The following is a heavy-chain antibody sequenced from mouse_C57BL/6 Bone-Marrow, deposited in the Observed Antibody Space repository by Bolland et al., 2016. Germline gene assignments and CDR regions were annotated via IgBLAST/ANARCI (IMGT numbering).Heavy chain of an antibody. CDR3: ARATLVSEGAMDY. Sequence: GSGNTYYNEKFKGKATLTAEKSSSTAYMQLSSLTSEDSAVYFCARATLVSEGAMDYWGQGTS. D-gene: IGHD2-5*01. J-gene: IGHJ4*01. CDR2: GSGNT. V-gene: IGHV1-76*01.